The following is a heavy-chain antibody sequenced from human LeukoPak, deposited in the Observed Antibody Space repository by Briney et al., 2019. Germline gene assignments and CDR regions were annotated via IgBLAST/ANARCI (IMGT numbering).Heavy chain of an antibody. Sequence: ASVKVSCKASGGTFSSYAISWVRQAPGQGLEWMGRIIPILGIANYAQKFQGRVTITADKSTSTTYMELSSLRSEDTAVYYCARERPAAIMGQGAFDIWGQGTMVTVSS. CDR1: GGTFSSYA. V-gene: IGHV1-69*04. D-gene: IGHD2-2*02. CDR2: IIPILGIA. J-gene: IGHJ3*02. CDR3: ARERPAAIMGQGAFDI.